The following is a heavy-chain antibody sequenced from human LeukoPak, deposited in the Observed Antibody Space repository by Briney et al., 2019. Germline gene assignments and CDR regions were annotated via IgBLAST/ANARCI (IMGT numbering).Heavy chain of an antibody. J-gene: IGHJ4*02. CDR3: AKDMGGSGSSAFDF. V-gene: IGHV3-9*01. D-gene: IGHD3-10*01. CDR2: ISWNSVAI. CDR1: GLKFDDYA. Sequence: GGSLRLSCAASGLKFDDYAMHWVRQLPGKGLEWVSGISWNSVAIAYADSVKGRFTISRDNAKKSLNLQMNGLRTEDTALYYCAKDMGGSGSSAFDFWAREPWSPSPQ.